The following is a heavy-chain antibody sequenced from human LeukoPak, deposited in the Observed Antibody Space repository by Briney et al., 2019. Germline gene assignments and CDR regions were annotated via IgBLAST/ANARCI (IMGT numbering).Heavy chain of an antibody. Sequence: PSQTLSLTCTVSGGSINSGSYYWSWIRQPAGKGLERIGRIYTSGSTNYNPSLKSRVTISVDTSKNQFSLKLSSVTAADTAVYYCARWAGPPARIDYWGQGTLVTVSS. CDR1: GGSINSGSYY. V-gene: IGHV4-61*02. CDR2: IYTSGST. CDR3: ARWAGPPARIDY. J-gene: IGHJ4*02.